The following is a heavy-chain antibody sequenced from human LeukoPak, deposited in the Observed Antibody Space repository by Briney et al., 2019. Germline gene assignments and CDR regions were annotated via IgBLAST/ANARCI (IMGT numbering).Heavy chain of an antibody. CDR3: AREVVVAARINWFDS. J-gene: IGHJ5*01. D-gene: IGHD2-15*01. V-gene: IGHV3-7*01. Sequence: GGSLRLSCAASGFTFSTYWMSWVRQAPGKGLEWVANIKEDGSEKYYVDSVKGRFTTSRDNAKNALYLETNSLRAEDTAVYFCAREVVVAARINWFDSWGQGTLVTVSS. CDR1: GFTFSTYW. CDR2: IKEDGSEK.